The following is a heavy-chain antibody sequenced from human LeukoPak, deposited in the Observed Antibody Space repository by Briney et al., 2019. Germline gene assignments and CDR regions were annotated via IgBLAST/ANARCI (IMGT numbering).Heavy chain of an antibody. CDR3: ARDSRSSSRYAYFDY. CDR1: GVSISSGSYY. J-gene: IGHJ4*02. Sequence: SQTLSLTCTVSGVSISSGSYYWSWIRQPAGKGLEWIGRIYTSGSTNYNPSLKSRVTISVDTSKNQFSLKLSSVTAADTAVYYCARDSRSSSRYAYFDYWGQGTLVTVSS. V-gene: IGHV4-61*02. CDR2: IYTSGST. D-gene: IGHD6-13*01.